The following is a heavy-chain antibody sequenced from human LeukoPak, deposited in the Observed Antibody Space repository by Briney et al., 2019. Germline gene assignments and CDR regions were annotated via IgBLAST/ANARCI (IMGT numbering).Heavy chain of an antibody. CDR2: IYYSGNT. CDR3: ARDREGYYYGSGSFGY. CDR1: GVSISSSNSY. V-gene: IGHV4-39*07. Sequence: SETLSLTCTVSGVSISSSNSYWGWIRQPPGKGLEWIGSIYYSGNTYYNASLKSQVSISIDTSKYQFSLKLSSVTAADTAVYYCARDREGYYYGSGSFGYWGQGTLVTVSS. D-gene: IGHD3-10*01. J-gene: IGHJ4*02.